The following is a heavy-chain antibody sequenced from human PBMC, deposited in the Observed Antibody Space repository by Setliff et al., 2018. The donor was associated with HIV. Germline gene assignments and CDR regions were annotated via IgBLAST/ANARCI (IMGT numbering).Heavy chain of an antibody. CDR1: GYSFTDYY. J-gene: IGHJ4*02. D-gene: IGHD3-22*01. CDR3: ARGMDYYDTSGYYQYYFDY. CDR2: INPKSDGT. Sequence: GASVKVSCKASGYSFTDYYIHWVRQAPGQGLEWMGWINPKSDGTNYAQKFQGWITMTRDTSISTAYMELCRLRSDDTAVYYCARGMDYYDTSGYYQYYFDYWGQGTLVTVSS. V-gene: IGHV1-2*04.